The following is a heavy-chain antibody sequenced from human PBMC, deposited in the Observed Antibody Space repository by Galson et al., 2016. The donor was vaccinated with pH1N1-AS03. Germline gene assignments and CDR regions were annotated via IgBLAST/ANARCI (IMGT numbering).Heavy chain of an antibody. CDR1: GFSLSTSGVG. CDR2: IYWTDDI. V-gene: IGHV2-5*01. J-gene: IGHJ5*02. Sequence: PALVKPTQTLTLTCTFSGFSLSTSGVGVGWIRQAPGKALEWLAIIYWTDDIRYSPSLRNRLTITKDTSKSQVVLTMTNMDPVDTASYFCARAYDGDFADWFDPWGQGTLVTVSS. CDR3: ARAYDGDFADWFDP. D-gene: IGHD4-17*01.